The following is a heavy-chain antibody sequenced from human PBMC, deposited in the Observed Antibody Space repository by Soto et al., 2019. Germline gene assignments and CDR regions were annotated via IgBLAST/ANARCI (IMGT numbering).Heavy chain of an antibody. CDR3: ARDGIHSYYDFWSGFSQYGMDV. Sequence: QAQLQQSGPGLVKPSQTLSLTCAISGDSVSSNRVAWNWIRQSPSRGLEWLGRTYYKSKWYNDYALSVQSRITINADTSKNQFSLQLNSVTPEDTAVYYCARDGIHSYYDFWSGFSQYGMDVWGQGTTVTVSS. CDR1: GDSVSSNRVA. D-gene: IGHD3-3*01. J-gene: IGHJ6*02. V-gene: IGHV6-1*01. CDR2: TYYKSKWYN.